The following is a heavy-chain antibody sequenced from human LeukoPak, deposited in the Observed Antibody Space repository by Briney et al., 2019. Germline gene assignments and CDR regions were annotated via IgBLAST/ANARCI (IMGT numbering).Heavy chain of an antibody. CDR1: GFTFSRYW. D-gene: IGHD3-22*01. CDR2: IKSDGST. J-gene: IGHJ1*01. V-gene: IGHV3-74*01. Sequence: GGSLRLSCAASGFTFSRYWMHWVRQAPGKGLVWVSRIKSDGSTNYADSVKGRFTISRDNAKNTLSLQMNSLRAEDTGVYYCARAPSEIGGYYPEYFRHWGQGTLVTVSS. CDR3: ARAPSEIGGYYPEYFRH.